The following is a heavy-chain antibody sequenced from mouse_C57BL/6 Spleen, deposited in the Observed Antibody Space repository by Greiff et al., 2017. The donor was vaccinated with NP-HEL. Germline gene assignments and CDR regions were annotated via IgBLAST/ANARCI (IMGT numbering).Heavy chain of an antibody. V-gene: IGHV1-69*01. J-gene: IGHJ2*01. CDR1: GYTFTSYW. CDR3: AIGSYYFDY. CDR2: IDPSDSYT. Sequence: VQLQQSGAELVMPGASVKLSCKASGYTFTSYWMHWVKQRPGQGLEWIGEIDPSDSYTNYNQKFKGKSTLTVDKSSSTAYMQLSSLTSEDSAVYYCAIGSYYFDYWGQGTTLTVSS.